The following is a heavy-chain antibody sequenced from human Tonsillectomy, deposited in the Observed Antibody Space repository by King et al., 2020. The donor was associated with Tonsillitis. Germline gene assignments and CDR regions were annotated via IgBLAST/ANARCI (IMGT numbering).Heavy chain of an antibody. V-gene: IGHV1-46*01. D-gene: IGHD2-15*01. CDR1: GYTFTSYY. CDR3: ARDYCSGGSCYPGAY. J-gene: IGHJ4*02. CDR2: INPSGGST. Sequence: QLVQSGAEVKKPGASVKVSCKASGYTFTSYYMHWVRQAPGQGLEWMGIINPSGGSTSYAQKFQGRVTMTRDTSTSTVYMELSSLRSEDTAVYYCARDYCSGGSCYPGAYWGQGTLVTVSS.